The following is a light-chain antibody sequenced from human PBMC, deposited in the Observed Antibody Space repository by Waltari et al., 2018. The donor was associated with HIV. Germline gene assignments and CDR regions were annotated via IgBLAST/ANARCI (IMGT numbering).Light chain of an antibody. CDR2: EDI. CDR3: YSTESSGTHRV. CDR1: TLPKKY. V-gene: IGLV3-10*01. Sequence: SYELTQPPSVSVSPGQTARITCSGDTLPKKYAHWYHQKSGQAPVLVTYEDIKRPSGIPEGCSGYSSGTVAILTISWAQVDDEADYYCYSTESSGTHRVFGGGTKLTVL. J-gene: IGLJ3*02.